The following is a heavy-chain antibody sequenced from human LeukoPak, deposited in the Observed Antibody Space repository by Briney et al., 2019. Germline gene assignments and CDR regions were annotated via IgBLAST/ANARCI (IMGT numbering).Heavy chain of an antibody. CDR1: GFTFSDYY. CDR2: ISSSSSYT. Sequence: GSLRLSCAASGFTFSDYYMRWIRQAPGTGLEWVSYISSSSSYTNYADSVKGRFTISRDNAKNSLYLQMNSLRGEDTAVYYCARYVRDSSGQIDYWGQGTLVTVSS. J-gene: IGHJ4*02. D-gene: IGHD3-22*01. CDR3: ARYVRDSSGQIDY. V-gene: IGHV3-11*06.